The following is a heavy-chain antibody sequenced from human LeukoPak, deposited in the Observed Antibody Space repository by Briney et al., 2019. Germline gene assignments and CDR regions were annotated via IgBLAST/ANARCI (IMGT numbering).Heavy chain of an antibody. V-gene: IGHV4-59*12. CDR3: ARDFRDSGSS. CDR2: INYSGIT. J-gene: IGHJ5*02. Sequence: PSETLSLTCTVSGDSIGNYYWAWIRQPPGKRLEWIGNINYSGITDYNPSLKSRVTILVDASENQLSLRLSSVTAADAAVYFCARDFRDSGSSWGQGTLVTVSS. D-gene: IGHD1-26*01. CDR1: GDSIGNYY.